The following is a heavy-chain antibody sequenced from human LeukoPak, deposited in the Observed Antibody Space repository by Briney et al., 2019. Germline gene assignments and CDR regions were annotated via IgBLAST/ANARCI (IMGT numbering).Heavy chain of an antibody. V-gene: IGHV4-39*01. Sequence: PSETLSLTCTVSGGSISSSNYYWGWIRQPPGKGLEWIGSIYYSGSTYYNPSLKSRVTISVDTSKNQFSLKLSSVTAADTAVYYCARKMYYYDSSGYGRAFDIWGQGTMVTVSS. J-gene: IGHJ3*02. CDR3: ARKMYYYDSSGYGRAFDI. D-gene: IGHD3-22*01. CDR1: GGSISSSNYY. CDR2: IYYSGST.